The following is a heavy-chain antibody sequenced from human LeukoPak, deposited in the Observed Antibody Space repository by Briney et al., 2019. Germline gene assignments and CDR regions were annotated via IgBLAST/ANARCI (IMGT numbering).Heavy chain of an antibody. V-gene: IGHV4-34*01. CDR1: GGSFSGYY. J-gene: IGHJ4*02. Sequence: SETLSLTCAVYGGSFSGYYWSWIRQPPGKGLEWIGEINHSGSTNYNPSLKSRVTISVDTSKNQFSLKLSSVTAADTAVYYCARLTTNRDDYWAQGTLVTVSS. CDR3: ARLTTNRDDY. D-gene: IGHD1-1*01. CDR2: INHSGST.